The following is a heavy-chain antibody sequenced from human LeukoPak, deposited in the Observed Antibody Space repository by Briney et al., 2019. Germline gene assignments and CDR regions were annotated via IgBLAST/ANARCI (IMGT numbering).Heavy chain of an antibody. CDR2: MNPNSGNT. Sequence: ASVTVSCKTSGYTFTSYDINWVRQATGQGLEWMGWMNPNSGNTGYAQKFQGRVTMTRNTSISTAYMDLSSLTSEDTAVYYCAIGKLASRRGSWFDPWGQGTLVTVSS. J-gene: IGHJ5*02. CDR3: AIGKLASRRGSWFDP. CDR1: GYTFTSYD. D-gene: IGHD6-6*01. V-gene: IGHV1-8*02.